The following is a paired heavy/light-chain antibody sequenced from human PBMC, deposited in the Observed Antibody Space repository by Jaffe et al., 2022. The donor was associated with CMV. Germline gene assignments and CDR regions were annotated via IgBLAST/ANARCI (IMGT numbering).Heavy chain of an antibody. CDR2: IYTSGST. V-gene: IGHV4-4*07. J-gene: IGHJ3*02. Sequence: QVQLQESGPGLVKPSETLSLTCTVSGGSISSYYWSWIRQPAGKGLEWIGRIYTSGSTNYNPSLKSRVTMSVDTSKNQFSLKLSSVTAADTAVYYCARDRPPEMYYYDSSAAFDIWGQGTMVTVSS. CDR1: GGSISSYY. D-gene: IGHD3-22*01. CDR3: ARDRPPEMYYYDSSAAFDI.
Light chain of an antibody. Sequence: DIQMTQSPSSLSASVGDRVTITCQASQDISNYLNWYQQKPGKAPKLLIYDASNLETGVPSRFSGSGSGTDFTFTISSLQPEDIATYYCQQYDNPSITFGQGTRLEIK. V-gene: IGKV1-33*01. CDR3: QQYDNPSIT. J-gene: IGKJ5*01. CDR1: QDISNY. CDR2: DAS.